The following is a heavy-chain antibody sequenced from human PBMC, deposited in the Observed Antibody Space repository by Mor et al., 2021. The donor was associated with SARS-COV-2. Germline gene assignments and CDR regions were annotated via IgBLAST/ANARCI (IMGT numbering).Heavy chain of an antibody. J-gene: IGHJ4*02. Sequence: IGEINHSGSTNYNPSLKSRVTMSVDTSKNQFSLKLTSVTAADTAVYYCARKLAGTQDFDSWGQGGLVTVSS. D-gene: IGHD6-19*01. CDR3: ARKLAGTQDFDS. V-gene: IGHV4-34*01. CDR2: INHSGST.